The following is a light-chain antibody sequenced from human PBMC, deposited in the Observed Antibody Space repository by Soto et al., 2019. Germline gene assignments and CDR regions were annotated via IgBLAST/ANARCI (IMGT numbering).Light chain of an antibody. CDR1: SSDVGGYNY. CDR3: TSYTSSSTLV. V-gene: IGLV2-14*01. Sequence: QSALTQPASVSGSPGQSITISCTGTSSDVGGYNYVSWYQQHPGKAPKLLIYDVSNRPSVVSNRFSGSKSGNTASLTISGLQAEDEDDYYCTSYTSSSTLVFGGGTQLTVL. J-gene: IGLJ3*02. CDR2: DVS.